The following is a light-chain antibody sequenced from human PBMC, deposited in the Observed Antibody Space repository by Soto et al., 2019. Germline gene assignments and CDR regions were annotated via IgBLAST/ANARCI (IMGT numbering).Light chain of an antibody. CDR2: AAS. J-gene: IGKJ2*01. CDR3: QQSYIPPYT. Sequence: DLQMTQSPSSLSASVGDTVTITCRASQGISVHLNWYQQKPGKVPKLLIYAASNLHSGVPSRFSGSGSEADFALTISSLQPEDFATYYCQQSYIPPYTFGQGTRLEIK. CDR1: QGISVH. V-gene: IGKV1-39*01.